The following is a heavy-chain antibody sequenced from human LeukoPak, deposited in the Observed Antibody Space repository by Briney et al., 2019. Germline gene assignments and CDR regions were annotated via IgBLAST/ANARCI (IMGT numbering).Heavy chain of an antibody. Sequence: PGGSRRLSCAFLGIPLSNYGMSWVRQAPGKGLEGVAGISGSGGRTTYAASVKGRFTISRDNPKNTLYLQINSLRPEDTAVYFCAKRGVVIRVILVGFHKEAYYFDSWGQGALVTVSS. CDR2: ISGSGGRT. CDR3: AKRGVVIRVILVGFHKEAYYFDS. D-gene: IGHD3-22*01. CDR1: GIPLSNYG. V-gene: IGHV3-23*01. J-gene: IGHJ4*02.